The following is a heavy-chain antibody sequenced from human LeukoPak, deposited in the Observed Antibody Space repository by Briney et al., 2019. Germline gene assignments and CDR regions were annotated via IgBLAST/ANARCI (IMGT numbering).Heavy chain of an antibody. CDR2: ISGSGGST. J-gene: IGHJ1*01. CDR1: GFTFSSYA. V-gene: IGHV3-23*01. CDR3: AKDLRRGYSSSWQEATGAEYFQH. D-gene: IGHD6-13*01. Sequence: GGSLRLSCAASGFTFSSYAMSWVRQAPGKGLDWVSAISGSGGSTYYADSVKGRFTISRDNSKNTLYLQMNSLRAEDTAVYYCAKDLRRGYSSSWQEATGAEYFQHWGQGTLVTVSS.